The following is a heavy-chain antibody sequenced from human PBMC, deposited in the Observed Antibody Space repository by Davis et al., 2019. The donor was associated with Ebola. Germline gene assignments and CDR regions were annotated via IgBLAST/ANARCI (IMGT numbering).Heavy chain of an antibody. CDR2: IYHSGST. J-gene: IGHJ3*02. CDR3: ASRATLPDPLEAFHI. CDR1: GGSISSGGYS. Sequence: MPSETLSLTCAVSGGSISSGGYSWTWIRQPPGKGLEWIGYIYHSGSTYYNPSLKSRVTISVDRYKNQFSLKLSSVTAADTAVYYCASRATLPDPLEAFHIWGQGTMVTVSS. V-gene: IGHV4-30-2*01.